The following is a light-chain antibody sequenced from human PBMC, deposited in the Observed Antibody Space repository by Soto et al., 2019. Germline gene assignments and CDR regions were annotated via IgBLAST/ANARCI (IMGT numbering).Light chain of an antibody. CDR2: GAS. CDR3: QQYGGSPRIT. J-gene: IGKJ5*01. CDR1: QTVPSR. V-gene: IGKV3-20*01. Sequence: EIVMTQSPATLSVSPGEGVTLSCRASQTVPSRIAWYQQKPGQAPSLLIYGASTRATGVPDGFSGSGSGKDFTLIINRLEPEDVAIYYCQQYGGSPRITFGQGTRLEIK.